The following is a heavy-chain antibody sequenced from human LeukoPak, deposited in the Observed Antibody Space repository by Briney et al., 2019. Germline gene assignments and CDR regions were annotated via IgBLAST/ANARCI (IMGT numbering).Heavy chain of an antibody. D-gene: IGHD2-15*01. CDR2: ISASGGST. Sequence: GGSLRLSCSASGFTFSSYAMSWVRQAPGKGLEWVSGISASGGSTDYADSVKGRFTISRDNSKNMLYLQMNSLRAEDTAVYYCAKLCSGGSCYWNYWGQGTLVTVSS. CDR3: AKLCSGGSCYWNY. V-gene: IGHV3-23*01. J-gene: IGHJ4*02. CDR1: GFTFSSYA.